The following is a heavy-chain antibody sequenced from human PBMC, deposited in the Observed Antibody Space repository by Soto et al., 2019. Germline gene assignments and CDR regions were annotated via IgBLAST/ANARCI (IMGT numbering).Heavy chain of an antibody. V-gene: IGHV4-39*01. CDR3: ARPKLPTFLAAFDI. Sequence: SETLSLTSTVSCGSISSGSYFWVWIRQPPGKGLEWIGSIYSRGSTHYSPSLKSRVTISVDTSKNQLSLKLTSVTAADTAVYHCARPKLPTFLAAFDIWGQGIMVTVSS. D-gene: IGHD3-3*02. CDR2: IYSRGST. CDR1: CGSISSGSYF. J-gene: IGHJ3*02.